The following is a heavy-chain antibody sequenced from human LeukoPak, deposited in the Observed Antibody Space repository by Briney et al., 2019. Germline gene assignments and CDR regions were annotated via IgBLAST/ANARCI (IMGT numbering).Heavy chain of an antibody. V-gene: IGHV3-23*01. CDR3: AKESPSFDY. J-gene: IGHJ4*02. Sequence: GGSLRLSCAASGFTFTSYAMSWVRQAPGKGLQWVSTISGNGNSRKYADSVKGRFTIARDNSKNTLYLQMDSLRAYDTAVYYCAKESPSFDYWGQGTLVTVSS. CDR1: GFTFTSYA. CDR2: ISGNGNSR.